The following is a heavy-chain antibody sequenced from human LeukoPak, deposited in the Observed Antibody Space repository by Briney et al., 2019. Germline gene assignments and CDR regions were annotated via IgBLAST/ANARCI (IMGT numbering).Heavy chain of an antibody. J-gene: IGHJ4*02. D-gene: IGHD4-11*01. Sequence: SEPLSLTCAVSGGSFSGYYWTWIRQPPGKGVEWIGEINHSGSANYNPSLMSRVTISLDTSKNHFSLNLSSVTAADTAVYYCARGQGTVTTHWGQGTLVTVSS. CDR2: INHSGSA. V-gene: IGHV4-34*01. CDR1: GGSFSGYY. CDR3: ARGQGTVTTH.